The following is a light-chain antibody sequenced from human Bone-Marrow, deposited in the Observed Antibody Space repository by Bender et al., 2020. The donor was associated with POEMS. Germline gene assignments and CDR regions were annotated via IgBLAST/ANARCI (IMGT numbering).Light chain of an antibody. CDR2: RTN. CDR1: GSNIGSNY. V-gene: IGLV1-47*01. CDR3: VAWDASLNGWV. Sequence: QSVLTQPPSVSGTPGQRVTISCSGSGSNIGSNYVYWYQQLPGAAPKLLIQRTNKRPSGVPDRFSGSKSGTSASLAITGLQSDDEAIYFCVAWDASLNGWVFGGGTKLTVL. J-gene: IGLJ3*02.